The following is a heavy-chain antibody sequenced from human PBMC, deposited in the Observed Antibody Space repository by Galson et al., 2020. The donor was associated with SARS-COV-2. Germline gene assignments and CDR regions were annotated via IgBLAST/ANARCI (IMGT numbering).Heavy chain of an antibody. V-gene: IGHV4-61*02. J-gene: IGHJ6*02. Sequence: SETLSLTCTVSGASIRSGRYHWSWIRQTAGKGLESIGRIYTSGNTNYNPSLKSRVTISLDTPKNQFSLRLRSLTAADTAGYYCARGEFLEFYYDGMDVWGQGTTVTVS. CDR2: IYTSGNT. CDR1: GASIRSGRYH. D-gene: IGHD3-3*01. CDR3: ARGEFLEFYYDGMDV.